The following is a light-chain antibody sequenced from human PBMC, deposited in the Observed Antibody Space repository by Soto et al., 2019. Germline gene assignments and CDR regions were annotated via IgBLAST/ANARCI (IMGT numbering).Light chain of an antibody. Sequence: QSALTQPRSVSGSPGQSVTISCTGTSSDVGGYNYVSWYQQHPGKAPKLMIYDVSKRPSGVPDRFSGRKSGNTASLTISGLQAEDEADYYCCSYAGSYTFEVFGGGTKLTVL. V-gene: IGLV2-11*01. CDR3: CSYAGSYTFEV. CDR1: SSDVGGYNY. CDR2: DVS. J-gene: IGLJ2*01.